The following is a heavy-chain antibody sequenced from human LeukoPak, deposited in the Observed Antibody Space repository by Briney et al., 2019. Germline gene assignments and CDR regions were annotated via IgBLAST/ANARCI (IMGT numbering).Heavy chain of an antibody. D-gene: IGHD6-6*01. CDR1: GGTFSSYA. Sequence: GASVKVSCKASGGTFSSYAISWVRQAPGQGLEWMGGIIPIFGTANYAQKFQGRVTITADKSTSTAYMELSSLRSEDTAVYYCARDHGDSSSWDYYYYMDVWGKGTTVTISS. V-gene: IGHV1-69*06. CDR2: IIPIFGTA. J-gene: IGHJ6*03. CDR3: ARDHGDSSSWDYYYYMDV.